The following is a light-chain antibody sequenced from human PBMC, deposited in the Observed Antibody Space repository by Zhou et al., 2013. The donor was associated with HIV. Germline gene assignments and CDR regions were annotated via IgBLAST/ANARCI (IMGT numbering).Light chain of an antibody. V-gene: IGKV1-5*03. J-gene: IGKJ1*01. CDR1: QSISNY. Sequence: DIQMTQSPTTLSASVGDRVTITCRASQSISNYLAWYQQKPGKAPKLLIYKASTLESGVPSRFSGSGSGTEFTLTITSLQPEDAATYYCQKYNSAPRXFGQGTKVVIK. CDR3: QKYNSAPRX. CDR2: KAS.